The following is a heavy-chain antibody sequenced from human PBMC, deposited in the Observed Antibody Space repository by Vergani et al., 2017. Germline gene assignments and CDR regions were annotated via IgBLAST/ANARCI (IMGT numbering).Heavy chain of an antibody. V-gene: IGHV3-48*03. CDR2: ISSSGSTI. Sequence: EVQLVESGGGLVQPGGSLRLSCAASGFTFSSYEMNWVRQAPGKGLEWVSYISSSGSTIYYADSVKGRFTISRDNAKNSLYLQMNSLRAEDTAVYYCARDLLPGTLLLLAYWGQGTLISVSS. CDR1: GFTFSSYE. J-gene: IGHJ4*02. D-gene: IGHD1-7*01. CDR3: ARDLLPGTLLLLAY.